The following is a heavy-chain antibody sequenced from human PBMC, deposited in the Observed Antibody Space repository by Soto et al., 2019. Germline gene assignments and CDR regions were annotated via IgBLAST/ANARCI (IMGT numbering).Heavy chain of an antibody. CDR3: SSDRDTTGNYLDHLHY. Sequence: EVQLVESGGGLVQPGGSLRLSCAVSGFTFSSYGMIWVRQAPGKGLEWVSYISSSSSKVYYADSVKGRFTISRDNAKNSLYLQMNSLIAEDTAVCYFSSDRDTTGNYLDHLHYWGQGTLVTVSS. J-gene: IGHJ4*02. V-gene: IGHV3-48*01. D-gene: IGHD3-22*01. CDR2: ISSSSSKV. CDR1: GFTFSSYG.